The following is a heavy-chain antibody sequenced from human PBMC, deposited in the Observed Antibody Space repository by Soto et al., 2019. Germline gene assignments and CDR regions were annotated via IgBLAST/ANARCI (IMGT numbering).Heavy chain of an antibody. Sequence: GASVKVSCKASGYTFISYGIHWVRPAPGQRLEWMGWINAYNGNTKYSQKFQDRVTFTRDTSASTAYMELSSLTSGDAAVYYCARDLDDILTGPNFDPWGQGTLVTVSS. D-gene: IGHD3-9*01. CDR2: INAYNGNT. CDR1: GYTFISYG. CDR3: ARDLDDILTGPNFDP. V-gene: IGHV1-3*01. J-gene: IGHJ5*02.